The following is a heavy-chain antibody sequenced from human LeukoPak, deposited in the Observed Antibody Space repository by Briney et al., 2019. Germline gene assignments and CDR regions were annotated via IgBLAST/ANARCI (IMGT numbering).Heavy chain of an antibody. D-gene: IGHD6-6*01. J-gene: IGHJ5*02. CDR2: IIPIFGTA. CDR3: ASEQLPGGFDP. CDR1: GYTFSDYG. V-gene: IGHV1-69*05. Sequence: ASVKVSCKASGYTFSDYGISWVRQAPGQGLEWMGGIIPIFGTANYAQKFQGRVTITTDESTSTAYMELSSLRSEDTAVYYCASEQLPGGFDPWGQGTLVTVSS.